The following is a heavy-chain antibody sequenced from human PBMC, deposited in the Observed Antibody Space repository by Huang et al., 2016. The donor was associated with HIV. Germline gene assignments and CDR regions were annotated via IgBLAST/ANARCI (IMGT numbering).Heavy chain of an antibody. CDR3: ARHREGPVAYYSGWGSHLNYMDV. CDR2: IYIKGST. CDR1: GGSIRSRVYP. D-gene: IGHD3-10*01. J-gene: IGHJ6*03. Sequence: QLLLQESGPGLVKPSEALALTCAVSGGSIRSRVYPWGWIRQPPGKGLEWIGSIYIKGSTHYSPSLKGRVTIAVDTSKNLFFLNLTSMTAADTAVYYCARHREGPVAYYSGWGSHLNYMDVWGRGRTVVVSS. V-gene: IGHV4-39*01.